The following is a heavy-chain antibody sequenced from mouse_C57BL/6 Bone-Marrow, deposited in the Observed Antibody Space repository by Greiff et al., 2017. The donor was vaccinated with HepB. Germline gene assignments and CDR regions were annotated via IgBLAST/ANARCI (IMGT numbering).Heavy chain of an antibody. CDR3: ARSGSRYGSSYGYFDV. Sequence: QVQLQQSGPELVKPGASVKLSCKASGYTFTSYDINWVKQRPGQGLEWIGWIYPRDGSTKYNEKFKGKATLTVDTSSSTAYMELHSLTSEDSAVYFWARSGSRYGSSYGYFDVWGTGTTVTVSS. CDR2: IYPRDGST. D-gene: IGHD1-1*01. V-gene: IGHV1-85*01. CDR1: GYTFTSYD. J-gene: IGHJ1*03.